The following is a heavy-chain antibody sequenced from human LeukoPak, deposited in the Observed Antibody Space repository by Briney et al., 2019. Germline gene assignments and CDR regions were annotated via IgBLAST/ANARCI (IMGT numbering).Heavy chain of an antibody. Sequence: SETLSLTCAVSGGSISSGGYSWSWIRQPPGKGLEWIGYIYHSGSTYYNPSLKSRVTISVDRSKNQFSLKLSSVTAADTAVYYWARGVIAAAGIGDDVFNIGGKGKMVTVS. CDR1: GGSISSGGYS. CDR3: ARGVIAAAGIGDDVFNI. D-gene: IGHD6-13*01. J-gene: IGHJ3*02. CDR2: IYHSGST. V-gene: IGHV4-30-2*01.